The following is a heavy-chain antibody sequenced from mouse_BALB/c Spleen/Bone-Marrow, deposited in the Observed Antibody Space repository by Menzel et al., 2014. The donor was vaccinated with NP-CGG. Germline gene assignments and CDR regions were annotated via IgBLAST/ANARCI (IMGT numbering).Heavy chain of an antibody. V-gene: IGHV5-4*02. J-gene: IGHJ3*01. D-gene: IGHD1-1*01. CDR1: GFTFSDYY. CDR2: ISDGGSYT. Sequence: EVKLVESGGGLVKPGGSLKLSCAASGFTFSDYYMYWVRQTPEKRLEWVATISDGGSYTYYPDSVKGRFTISRDNAKNNQYLQMSSLKSEDTAMYYCANYYGSTWFAYWGQGTLVTVSA. CDR3: ANYYGSTWFAY.